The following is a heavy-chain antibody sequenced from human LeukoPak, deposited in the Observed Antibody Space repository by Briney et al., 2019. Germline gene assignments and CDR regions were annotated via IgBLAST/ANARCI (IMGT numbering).Heavy chain of an antibody. J-gene: IGHJ4*02. D-gene: IGHD1-26*01. CDR1: GFTFSSYA. CDR2: VYDGGST. Sequence: GGSLRLSCAASGFTFSSYAMSWVRQAPGKGLEWVSVVYDGGSTSYADSVKGRFTISRDNSKNTLYLQMNSLGAEDTAVYYCARGYSGSRDYWGQGILVTVSS. V-gene: IGHV3-53*01. CDR3: ARGYSGSRDY.